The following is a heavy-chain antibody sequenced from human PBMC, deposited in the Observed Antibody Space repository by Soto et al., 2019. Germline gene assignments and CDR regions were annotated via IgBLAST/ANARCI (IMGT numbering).Heavy chain of an antibody. V-gene: IGHV4-59*01. J-gene: IGHJ4*02. CDR3: ARLSEDIANN. CDR1: GGSISSYY. D-gene: IGHD2-15*01. Sequence: SETLSLTCTVSGGSISSYYWGWIRQPPGKGLEWIGYIYYSGSTTYNPSLKSRVTISVDASKNQFSLKLSSVTAADTAVYYCARLSEDIANNWGQGTLVTVSS. CDR2: IYYSGST.